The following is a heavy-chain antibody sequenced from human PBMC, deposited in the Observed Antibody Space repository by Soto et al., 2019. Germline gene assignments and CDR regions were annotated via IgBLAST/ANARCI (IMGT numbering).Heavy chain of an antibody. D-gene: IGHD1-26*01. J-gene: IGHJ5*02. CDR1: GHTFTSYY. CDR2: INPSGGST. V-gene: IGHV1-46*01. CDR3: ARRYSGSTGGENWFDP. Sequence: ASVKVSCKASGHTFTSYYMHWVRQAPGQGLEWMGIINPSGGSTSYAQKFQGRVTMTRDTSTSTVYMELSSLRSEDTAVYYCARRYSGSTGGENWFDPWGQGTLVTVSS.